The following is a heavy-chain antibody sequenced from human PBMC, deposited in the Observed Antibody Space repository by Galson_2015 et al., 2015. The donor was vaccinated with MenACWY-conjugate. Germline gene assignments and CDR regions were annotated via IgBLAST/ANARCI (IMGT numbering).Heavy chain of an antibody. D-gene: IGHD6-13*01. CDR1: GGSFSGYY. Sequence: SETLSLTCGVYGGSFSGYYWTWIRQPPGEGLEWIGEINHSGSSTNYNPSLKSRGTISVDASKKQFSLKLYSITAADAAVYYCARGYGYSNNWYDYWGQGTLVTVSS. CDR3: ARGYGYSNNWYDY. V-gene: IGHV4-34*01. CDR2: INHSGSST. J-gene: IGHJ5*01.